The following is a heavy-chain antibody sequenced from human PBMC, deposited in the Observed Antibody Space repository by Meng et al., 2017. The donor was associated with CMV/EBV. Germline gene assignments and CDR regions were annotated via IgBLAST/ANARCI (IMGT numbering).Heavy chain of an antibody. CDR3: ARIKWFDP. CDR2: ISYDGSNK. Sequence: GESLKISCAASGFTFSSYAMHWVRQAPGKGLEWVAVISYDGSNKYYADSVKGRFTISRDNAKNSLYLQMNSLRAEDTAVYYCARIKWFDPWGQGTLVTVSS. V-gene: IGHV3-30*04. J-gene: IGHJ5*02. CDR1: GFTFSSYA.